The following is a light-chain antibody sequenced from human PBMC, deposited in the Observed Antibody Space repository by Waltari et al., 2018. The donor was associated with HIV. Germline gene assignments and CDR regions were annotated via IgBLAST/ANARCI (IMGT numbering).Light chain of an antibody. V-gene: IGKV2-40*01. CDR2: TLS. CDR3: MQRVEFPVT. CDR1: QSLLDTFDGNTY. Sequence: DIVLTQTPLSLPITPGEPASISCRSSQSLLDTFDGNTYLDWYLQKPGQSPRLLIYTLSSRASGVPDRFSGSGSDTNFTLKISSVEADDVGIYFCMQRVEFPVTFGPGTKLNIK. J-gene: IGKJ3*01.